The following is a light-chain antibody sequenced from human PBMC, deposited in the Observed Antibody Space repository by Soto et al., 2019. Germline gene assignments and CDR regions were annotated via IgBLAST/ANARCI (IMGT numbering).Light chain of an antibody. J-gene: IGKJ1*01. CDR2: AAS. CDR1: QGIANY. Sequence: DIQLTQSPSFLSASVGDRVTISCRASQGIANYLAWYQQKPGTAPKLLIYAASTLQSGVPSRFSGSGSGAEFTLTISSLQPEDFATYYCQQFNSYPRTFGQGTKVEIK. CDR3: QQFNSYPRT. V-gene: IGKV1-9*01.